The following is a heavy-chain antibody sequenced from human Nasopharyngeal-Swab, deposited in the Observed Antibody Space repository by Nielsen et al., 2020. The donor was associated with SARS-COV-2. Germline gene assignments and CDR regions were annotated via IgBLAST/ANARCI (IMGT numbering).Heavy chain of an antibody. CDR1: GFTFSYFW. CDR2: IKQDGSDK. J-gene: IGHJ4*02. V-gene: IGHV3-7*01. CDR3: ARVRNSYDDFDY. D-gene: IGHD5-18*01. Sequence: GGSLRLSCAPSGFTFSYFWMSWVRKAPGKGLEGVDNIKQDGSDKYYVASVKGRFTISRDNAKNSLYLQMNSLRAEDTAVYYCARVRNSYDDFDYWGQGTLVTVSS.